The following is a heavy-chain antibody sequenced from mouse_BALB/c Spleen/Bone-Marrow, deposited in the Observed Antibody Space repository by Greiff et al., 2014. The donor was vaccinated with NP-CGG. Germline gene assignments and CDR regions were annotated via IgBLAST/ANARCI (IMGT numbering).Heavy chain of an antibody. CDR1: GYSFTSYC. CDR2: IDPYDSET. CDR3: ERELLRRCSAMDY. V-gene: IGHV1S74*01. Sequence: VQLVESGPQLVRPGASVKISCKASGYSFTSYCMHWVKQKPGQGLEWIGMIDPYDSETRLNQKFKDKATLTVDKSSSTAYMQLCCATSEHSDVYFCERELLRRCSAMDYWGQGTSGTVSS. J-gene: IGHJ4*01. D-gene: IGHD1-1*01.